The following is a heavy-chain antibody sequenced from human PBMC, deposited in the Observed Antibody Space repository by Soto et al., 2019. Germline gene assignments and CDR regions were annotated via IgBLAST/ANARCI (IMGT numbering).Heavy chain of an antibody. J-gene: IGHJ2*01. CDR1: GGTFSSYA. CDR2: IIPIFGTA. D-gene: IGHD3-22*01. Sequence: SVKVSCKACGGTFSSYAISWVRQAPGQGLEWMGGIIPIFGTANYAQKFQGRVTITADESTSTAYMELSSLRSEDTAVYYCARSANSTYYFDSSGFYYPSYWYFNLWGRGTLVPVAS. CDR3: ARSANSTYYFDSSGFYYPSYWYFNL. V-gene: IGHV1-69*13.